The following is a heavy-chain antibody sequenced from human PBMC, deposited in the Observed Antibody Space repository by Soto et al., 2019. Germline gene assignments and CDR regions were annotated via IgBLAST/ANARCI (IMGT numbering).Heavy chain of an antibody. CDR1: GGTFSSYA. CDR3: ARGPHYVGGSYRPRLEGYFDY. Sequence: QVQLVQSGAEVKKPGSSVKVSCKASGGTFSSYAISWVRQAPGQGLEWMGGIIPILGTANYAQKFQGRVTITADESTSTAYMELSSLRSEDTAVYYCARGPHYVGGSYRPRLEGYFDYWGQGTLVTVSS. J-gene: IGHJ4*02. D-gene: IGHD3-16*02. V-gene: IGHV1-69*01. CDR2: IIPILGTA.